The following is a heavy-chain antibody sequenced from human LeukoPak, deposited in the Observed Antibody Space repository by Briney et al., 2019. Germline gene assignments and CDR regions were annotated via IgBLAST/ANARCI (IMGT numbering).Heavy chain of an antibody. CDR1: GFTVSSNY. D-gene: IGHD6-6*01. J-gene: IGHJ6*02. V-gene: IGHV3-30*18. CDR2: ISYDGSNK. Sequence: GGSLRLSCAASGFTVSSNYMSWVRQAPGKGLEWVAVISYDGSNKYYADSVKGRFTISRDNSKNTLYLQMNSLRAEDTAVYYCAKDSEAAGYSSSSVSYYYYGMDVWGQGTTVTVSS. CDR3: AKDSEAAGYSSSSVSYYYYGMDV.